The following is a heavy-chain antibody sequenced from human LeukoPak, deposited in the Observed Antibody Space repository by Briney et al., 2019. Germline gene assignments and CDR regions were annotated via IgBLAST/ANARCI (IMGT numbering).Heavy chain of an antibody. V-gene: IGHV3-7*03. Sequence: GGSLRLSCAASGFTFSSYAMGWVRQAPGKGLEWVANIKQDGSEKYYVDSVKGRFTISRDNAKNSLYLQMNSLRAEDTAVYYCATSSKYSGYGLFDYWGQGTLVTVSS. CDR1: GFTFSSYA. CDR3: ATSSKYSGYGLFDY. D-gene: IGHD5-12*01. CDR2: IKQDGSEK. J-gene: IGHJ4*02.